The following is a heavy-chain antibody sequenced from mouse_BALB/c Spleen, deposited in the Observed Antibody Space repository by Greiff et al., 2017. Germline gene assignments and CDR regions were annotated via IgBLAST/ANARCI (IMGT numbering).Heavy chain of an antibody. Sequence: QVQLQQSGAELMKPGASVKISCKATGYTFSSYWIEWVKQRPGHGLEWIGEILPGSGSTNYNEKFKGKATFTADTSSNTAYMQLSSLTSGDSAVYYCARTGVTTVVARNAYWGQGTLVTVSA. CDR1: GYTFSSYW. J-gene: IGHJ3*01. V-gene: IGHV1-9*01. CDR3: ARTGVTTVVARNAY. CDR2: ILPGSGST. D-gene: IGHD1-1*01.